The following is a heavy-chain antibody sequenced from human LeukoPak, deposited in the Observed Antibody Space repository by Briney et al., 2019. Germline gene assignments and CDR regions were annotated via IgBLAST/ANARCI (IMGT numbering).Heavy chain of an antibody. CDR3: ARESVYSGRYYAFDI. D-gene: IGHD1-26*01. CDR2: IYYSGST. Sequence: SETLSLTRTVSGGSISTYDWSWIRQPPGKGLDWIGYIYYSGSTNYNPSLKSRDPISVDMSKNQFSLKLSSVTAADTAVYYCARESVYSGRYYAFDIWGQGTMVTVSS. V-gene: IGHV4-59*01. J-gene: IGHJ3*02. CDR1: GGSISTYD.